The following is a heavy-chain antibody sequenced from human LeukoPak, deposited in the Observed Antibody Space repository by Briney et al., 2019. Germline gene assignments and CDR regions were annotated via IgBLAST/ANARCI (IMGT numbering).Heavy chain of an antibody. V-gene: IGHV4-31*03. D-gene: IGHD6-19*01. Sequence: PSDTLSLTCTVSGGSISSVGYYWSWIRQHPGKGLEWIGYIYYSGSTYYNPSLKSRVTISVDTSKNRFSLKLSSVTAADTAVYYCARRGWGGPIAVAGFDYWGQGTLVTVSS. CDR2: IYYSGST. CDR1: GGSISSVGYY. J-gene: IGHJ4*02. CDR3: ARRGWGGPIAVAGFDY.